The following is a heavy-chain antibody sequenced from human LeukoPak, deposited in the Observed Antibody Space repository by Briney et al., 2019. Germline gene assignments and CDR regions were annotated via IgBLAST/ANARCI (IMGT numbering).Heavy chain of an antibody. V-gene: IGHV3-11*01. CDR3: XXXXXXXXXXXXXXXXXX. CDR1: GXTXXXYX. Sequence: SGXTXXXYXMSWIRQTPGKGLXWLSYISTRDNTIQYADSVXGRFTISRDNSKNTLYLQMNSLRAEDTAVYYXXXXXXXXXXXXXXXXXXXWGXXXXXTVSS. CDR2: ISTRDNTI. J-gene: IGHJ1*01.